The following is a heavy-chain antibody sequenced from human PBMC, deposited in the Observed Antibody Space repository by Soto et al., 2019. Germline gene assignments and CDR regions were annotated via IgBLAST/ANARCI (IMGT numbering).Heavy chain of an antibody. J-gene: IGHJ4*02. D-gene: IGHD3-10*01. CDR1: GVSISSYY. CDR3: ARDSSYYYGSGILDY. CDR2: IYYSGST. V-gene: IGHV4-59*01. Sequence: PSETLSLTCTVSGVSISSYYWSWIRQPPGKGLEWIGYIYYSGSTNYNPSLKSRVTISVDTSKNQFSLKLSSVTAADTAVYYCARDSSYYYGSGILDYWGQGTLVTVSS.